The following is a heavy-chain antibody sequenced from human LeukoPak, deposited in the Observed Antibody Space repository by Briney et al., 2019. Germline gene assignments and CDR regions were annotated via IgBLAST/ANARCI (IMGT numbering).Heavy chain of an antibody. CDR1: GFTFSSYE. CDR2: ISSSGSTI. J-gene: IGHJ6*03. V-gene: IGHV3-48*03. CDR3: ARDPETTFWSGYYARGYHYYMDV. D-gene: IGHD3-3*01. Sequence: GGSLRLSCAASGFTFSSYEMNWVRQAPGKGLEWVSYISSSGSTIYYADSVKGRFTISRDNAKNSLYLQMNSLRAEDTAVYYCARDPETTFWSGYYARGYHYYMDVWGKGTTVTVSS.